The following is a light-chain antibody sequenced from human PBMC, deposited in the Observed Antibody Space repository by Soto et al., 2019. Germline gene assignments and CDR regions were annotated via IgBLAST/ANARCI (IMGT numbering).Light chain of an antibody. CDR2: LNSDGSH. J-gene: IGLJ2*01. Sequence: QPVLTQSPSASASLGASVKLTCTLSSGHSSYGIAWHQQQPEKGPRYLMKLNSDGSHSKGGGIPDRCSGSSSGAERYLTISSLQSEDEADYYCQTWGTGPLVFGGGTKVTVL. CDR1: SGHSSYG. CDR3: QTWGTGPLV. V-gene: IGLV4-69*01.